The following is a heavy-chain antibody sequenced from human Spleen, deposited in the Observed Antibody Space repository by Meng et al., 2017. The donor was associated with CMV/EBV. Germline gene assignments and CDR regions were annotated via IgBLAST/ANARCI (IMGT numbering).Heavy chain of an antibody. Sequence: GSLRLSCSVSGGSISTYTWTWIRQPPGKTLEWIGYIYSSGSTNYNPSLRSRITISLDTSKNRLSLKLTSVTAADAAVYYCARGDQMIDSWGQGILVTVSS. J-gene: IGHJ4*02. CDR1: GGSISTYT. CDR2: IYSSGST. D-gene: IGHD3-22*01. CDR3: ARGDQMIDS. V-gene: IGHV4-59*01.